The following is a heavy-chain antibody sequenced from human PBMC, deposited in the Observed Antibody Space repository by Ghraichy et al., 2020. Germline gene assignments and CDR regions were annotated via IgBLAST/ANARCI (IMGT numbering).Heavy chain of an antibody. V-gene: IGHV3-7*01. CDR3: ARVREQVGFDY. CDR1: GFTFSSRW. CDR2: IKQDGSEK. Sequence: GGSLRLSCAASGFTFSSRWMSWVRQTPGKGLEWVANIKQDGSEKYSVDSVKGRFTISRDNAKNSLYLQMNSLRAEDTAVYYCARVREQVGFDYWGQGTLVTVSS. D-gene: IGHD1/OR15-1a*01. J-gene: IGHJ4*02.